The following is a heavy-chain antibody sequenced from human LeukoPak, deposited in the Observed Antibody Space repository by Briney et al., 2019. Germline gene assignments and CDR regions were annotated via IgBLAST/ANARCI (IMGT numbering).Heavy chain of an antibody. D-gene: IGHD3-10*01. V-gene: IGHV3-23*01. CDR2: ISGSGGST. CDR1: GFTFSSYG. J-gene: IGHJ3*02. Sequence: PGGSLRLSCAASGFTFSSYGMSWVRQAPGKGLEWVSAISGSGGSTYYADSVKGRFTISRDNSKNTLYLQMNSLRAEDTALYYCAKVGWRGSQGSGAFDIWGQGTMVTVSS. CDR3: AKVGWRGSQGSGAFDI.